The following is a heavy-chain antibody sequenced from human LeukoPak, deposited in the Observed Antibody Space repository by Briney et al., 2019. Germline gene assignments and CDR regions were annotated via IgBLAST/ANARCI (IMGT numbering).Heavy chain of an antibody. CDR2: ISSSTTTI. J-gene: IGHJ4*02. CDR1: GFTFSSYS. CDR3: ARAYGAGGDY. V-gene: IGHV3-48*01. D-gene: IGHD3-16*01. Sequence: GGSLRLSCAASGFTFSSYSMNWVRQAPGKGLEWVSYISSSTTTIYYADSVKGRFTISRDNAKKSLYLQMNSLRAEDTAVYYCARAYGAGGDYWGQGTLVTVSS.